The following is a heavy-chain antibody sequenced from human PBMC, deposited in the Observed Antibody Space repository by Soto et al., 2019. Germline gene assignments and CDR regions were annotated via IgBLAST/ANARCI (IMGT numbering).Heavy chain of an antibody. D-gene: IGHD2-15*01. CDR3: ARLKLGYCSGGSCPGAFDI. CDR1: GGSVSSGSYY. CDR2: IYYSGST. V-gene: IGHV4-61*01. Sequence: PSETLSLTCTVSGGSVSSGSYYGSWIRQPPGKGLEWIGYIYYSGSTDYNPSLKSRVTISVDTSKNQFSLKLSSVTAADTAVYYCARLKLGYCSGGSCPGAFDIWGQGTMVTVSS. J-gene: IGHJ3*02.